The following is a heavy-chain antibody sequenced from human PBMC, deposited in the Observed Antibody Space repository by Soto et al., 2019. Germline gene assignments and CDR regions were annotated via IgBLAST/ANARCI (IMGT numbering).Heavy chain of an antibody. CDR2: ISYDGSNK. CDR3: ARDLMRYSRSYTPDY. J-gene: IGHJ4*02. CDR1: GFTFSTYG. V-gene: IGHV3-30*19. D-gene: IGHD1-26*01. Sequence: QVQLVESGGGVVQPGRSLRLSCAASGFTFSTYGMHWVRQAPGKGLEWVAVISYDGSNKYYADSVKGRFTISRDNSKNTVYLQMNSLKAEDTAVYYCARDLMRYSRSYTPDYWCQGTLVTVSS.